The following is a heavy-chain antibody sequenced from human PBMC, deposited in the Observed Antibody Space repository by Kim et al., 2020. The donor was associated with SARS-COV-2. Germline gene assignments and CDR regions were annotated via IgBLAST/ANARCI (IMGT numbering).Heavy chain of an antibody. J-gene: IGHJ6*02. Sequence: SVKVSCKASGGTFSSYAISWVRQAPGQGLEWMGGIIPIFGTANYAQKFQGRVTITADESTSTAYMELSSLRSEDTAVYYCARVEADSSSWYRDESYGMDVWGQGTTVTVSS. D-gene: IGHD6-13*01. CDR1: GGTFSSYA. V-gene: IGHV1-69*13. CDR2: IIPIFGTA. CDR3: ARVEADSSSWYRDESYGMDV.